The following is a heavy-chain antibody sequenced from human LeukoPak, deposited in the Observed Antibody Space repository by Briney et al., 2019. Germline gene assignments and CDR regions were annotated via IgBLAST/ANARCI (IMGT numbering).Heavy chain of an antibody. V-gene: IGHV5-51*01. CDR1: ATTFTNPW. Sequence: GASLQISCKASATTFTNPWIGWVRQLPGKGLEWMGIIFVGDSDTTYSPSFQGQVTISADRSISTAYLQWNSLKASDTAMYFCARLGYCSGGTCSSGYFYGMDVWGQGTTVTVSS. CDR3: ARLGYCSGGTCSSGYFYGMDV. CDR2: IFVGDSDT. D-gene: IGHD2-15*01. J-gene: IGHJ6*02.